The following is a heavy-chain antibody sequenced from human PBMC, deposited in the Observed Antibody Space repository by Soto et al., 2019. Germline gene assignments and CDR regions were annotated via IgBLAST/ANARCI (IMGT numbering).Heavy chain of an antibody. CDR3: ARDRGSAARPGWFDP. Sequence: QLQLQESGPGLVKPSETLSLTCAVSGGSIRNNYVYWGWIRQPPGKGLEWIGSIYYGGSTYYNPSLKSRVTISVDTSKNQFSLKLTSVTAADTAVYYCARDRGSAARPGWFDPWGQGTLVTVSS. CDR1: GGSIRNNYVY. V-gene: IGHV4-39*02. D-gene: IGHD6-6*01. J-gene: IGHJ5*02. CDR2: IYYGGST.